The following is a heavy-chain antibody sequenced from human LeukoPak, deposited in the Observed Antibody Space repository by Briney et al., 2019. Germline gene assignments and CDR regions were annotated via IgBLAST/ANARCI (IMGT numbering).Heavy chain of an antibody. CDR1: GFTFSSYA. V-gene: IGHV3-7*01. CDR2: IKQDGSEK. CDR3: ARVVTMVQGVINAPGWFDP. D-gene: IGHD3-10*01. J-gene: IGHJ5*02. Sequence: GGSLRLSCAASGFTFSSYAMSWVRQAPGKGLEWVANIKQDGSEKYYVDSVKGRFTISRDNAKNSLYLQMNSLRAEDTAVYYCARVVTMVQGVINAPGWFDPWGQGTLVTVSS.